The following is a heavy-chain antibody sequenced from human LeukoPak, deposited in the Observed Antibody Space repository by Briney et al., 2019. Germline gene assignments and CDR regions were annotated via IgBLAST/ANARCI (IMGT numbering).Heavy chain of an antibody. CDR2: ISYDGSDK. CDR3: ARDIVVVVARKYAMDV. Sequence: GGSLRLSCAASGFTFSSYAMHWVRQAPGKGLEWVAVISYDGSDKYYTDSVKGRFTISRDNSKNTLYLQMNSLRAEDTAVYYCARDIVVVVARKYAMDVWGQGTTVTVSS. CDR1: GFTFSSYA. D-gene: IGHD2-15*01. V-gene: IGHV3-30*04. J-gene: IGHJ6*02.